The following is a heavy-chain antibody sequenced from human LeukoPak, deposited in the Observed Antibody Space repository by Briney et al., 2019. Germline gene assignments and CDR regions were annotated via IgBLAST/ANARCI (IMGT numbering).Heavy chain of an antibody. J-gene: IGHJ4*03. Sequence: ASVKVSCKASGYTFTGYYMHWVRQAPGQGLEWMGWINPNSGGTNYAQKFQGRVTMTRDTSISTAYMELSRLRSDDTAVYYCAREARRSSSSPPDYWGQGTTVTVSS. D-gene: IGHD6-6*01. V-gene: IGHV1-2*02. CDR1: GYTFTGYY. CDR2: INPNSGGT. CDR3: AREARRSSSSPPDY.